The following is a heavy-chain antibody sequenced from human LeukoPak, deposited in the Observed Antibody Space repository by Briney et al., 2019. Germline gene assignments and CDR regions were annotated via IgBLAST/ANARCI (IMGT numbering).Heavy chain of an antibody. CDR2: ISSSSSYI. J-gene: IGHJ4*02. Sequence: GGSLRLSCAASGFTFSSYSMNWVRQAPGKGLEWVSSISSSSSYIYYADSVKGRFTISRDNAKNSLYLQMNSLRAEDTAVYYCARVLGYSYGWHHFDYWGQGTLVTVSS. V-gene: IGHV3-21*01. CDR1: GFTFSSYS. CDR3: ARVLGYSYGWHHFDY. D-gene: IGHD5-18*01.